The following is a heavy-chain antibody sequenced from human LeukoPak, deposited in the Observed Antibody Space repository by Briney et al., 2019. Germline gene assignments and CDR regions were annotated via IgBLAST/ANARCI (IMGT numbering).Heavy chain of an antibody. Sequence: PSETLSLTCTVSGGSISSYYWSWIRQPAGKGLEWIGRIYTSGSTNYNPSLKSRVTMSVDTSKNQFSLKLSSVTAADTAVYYCARDILTIFGVGGWFDSWGQGTLVTVSS. D-gene: IGHD3-3*01. J-gene: IGHJ5*01. CDR3: ARDILTIFGVGGWFDS. CDR1: GGSISSYY. V-gene: IGHV4-4*07. CDR2: IYTSGST.